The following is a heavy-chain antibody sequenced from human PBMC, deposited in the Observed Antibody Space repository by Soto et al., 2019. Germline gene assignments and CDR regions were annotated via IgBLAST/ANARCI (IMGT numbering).Heavy chain of an antibody. J-gene: IGHJ4*02. Sequence: QVQLVQSGAEVKKPGSSVKVSCKASGGTFSSYAISWVRQAPGQGLEWMGGIIPIFGTANYAQKFQGRVTITADESTSTAYMGLGRLRSEDTAVYYGARGVGGNYVSQRKTNFDYWGQGTLVTVSS. D-gene: IGHD4-4*01. CDR1: GGTFSSYA. V-gene: IGHV1-69*12. CDR3: ARGVGGNYVSQRKTNFDY. CDR2: IIPIFGTA.